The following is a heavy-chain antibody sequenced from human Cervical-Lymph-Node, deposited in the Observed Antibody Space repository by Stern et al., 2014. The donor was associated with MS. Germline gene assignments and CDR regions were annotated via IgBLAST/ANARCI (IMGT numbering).Heavy chain of an antibody. CDR3: MGVGDAMHV. CDR2: MSFVGGNK. Sequence: VQLVESGGGVVQPGRSLRLSCAASGFTLSNFGMHWVRQAPGKGLQWVAVMSFVGGNKKYGDSVKGRFSISRDNSNNTLYPQMNSLRPEDTAVYYCMGVGDAMHVWGQGTTVIVSS. CDR1: GFTLSNFG. J-gene: IGHJ6*02. V-gene: IGHV3-30*03.